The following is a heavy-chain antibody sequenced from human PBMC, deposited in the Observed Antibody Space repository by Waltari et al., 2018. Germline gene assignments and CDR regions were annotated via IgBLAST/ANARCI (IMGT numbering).Heavy chain of an antibody. CDR1: GGSISSSSYY. D-gene: IGHD2-8*01. V-gene: IGHV4-39*01. CDR2: IYYSERP. J-gene: IGHJ2*01. CDR3: ARHPAMTIMLWYFDL. Sequence: QLQLQESGPGLVKPSETLSLTCTVSGGSISSSSYYWGWIRQPPGKGLGWIGSIYYSERPYHNPSLKSRVTISVDTSKNQFSLKLSSVTAADTAVYYCARHPAMTIMLWYFDLWGRGTLVTVSS.